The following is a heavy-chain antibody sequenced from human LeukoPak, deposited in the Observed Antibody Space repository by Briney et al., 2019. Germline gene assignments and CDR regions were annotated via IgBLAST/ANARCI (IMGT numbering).Heavy chain of an antibody. CDR3: ARVSDYDTLTGYYHYFDY. V-gene: IGHV4-61*01. J-gene: IGHJ4*02. CDR2: IYYSGST. CDR1: GGSVSSGSYY. D-gene: IGHD3-9*01. Sequence: PSETLSLTCTVSGGSVSSGSYYWSWIRQPPGKGLEWIGYIYYSGSTNYNPSLKSRVTISVDTSKNQFSLKLSSVTAADTAVYYCARVSDYDTLTGYYHYFDYWGQGTLVTVSS.